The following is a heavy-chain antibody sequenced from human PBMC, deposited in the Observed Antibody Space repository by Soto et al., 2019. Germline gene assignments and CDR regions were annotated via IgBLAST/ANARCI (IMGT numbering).Heavy chain of an antibody. CDR2: LNQDGSAK. Sequence: GGSLRLSCAASGFTFTNHWMSWVRQAPGKGLEWVANLNQDGSAKCYVDSVKDRFTISRDNAKNSLYLEMNSLRVEDTAIYFCARDIRNGVYHSGSGYWGQGILVTVSS. V-gene: IGHV3-7*01. D-gene: IGHD3-10*01. CDR1: GFTFTNHW. CDR3: ARDIRNGVYHSGSGY. J-gene: IGHJ4*02.